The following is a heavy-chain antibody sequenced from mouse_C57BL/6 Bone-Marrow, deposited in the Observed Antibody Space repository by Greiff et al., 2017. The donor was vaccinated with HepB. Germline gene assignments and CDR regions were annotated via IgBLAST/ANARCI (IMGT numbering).Heavy chain of an antibody. J-gene: IGHJ3*01. CDR3: ARDGSWFAY. Sequence: VQLQHPGAELVKPGASVKLSCKASGYTFTSYWITWVKQRPGQGLEWIGDIYPGGGSTNYNDKFKGKATLTVDTSSSTAYMQLSSLTSEDSAVYYCARDGSWFAYWGQGALVTVSA. V-gene: IGHV1-55*01. CDR2: IYPGGGST. CDR1: GYTFTSYW. D-gene: IGHD2-3*01.